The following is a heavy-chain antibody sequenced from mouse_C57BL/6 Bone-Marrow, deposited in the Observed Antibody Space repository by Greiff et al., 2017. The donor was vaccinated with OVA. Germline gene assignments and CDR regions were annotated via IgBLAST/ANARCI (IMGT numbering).Heavy chain of an antibody. CDR3: ARVDYYGPYWYFDV. CDR1: GYSITSGYY. V-gene: IGHV3-6*01. J-gene: IGHJ1*03. CDR2: ISYDGSN. D-gene: IGHD1-1*01. Sequence: EVKLQESGPGLVKPSQSLSLTCSVTGYSITSGYYWNWIRQFPGNKLEWMGYISYDGSNNYNPSLKNRISITRDTSKNQFFLKLNSVTTEDTATYYCARVDYYGPYWYFDVWGTGTTVTVAS.